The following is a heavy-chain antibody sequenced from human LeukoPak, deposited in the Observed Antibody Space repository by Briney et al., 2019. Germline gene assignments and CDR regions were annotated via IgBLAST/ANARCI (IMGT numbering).Heavy chain of an antibody. CDR3: VREVTAVILYGMDV. J-gene: IGHJ6*02. Sequence: GGSLRLSCGASGFTFNNYWMHWVRQAPGKGLVWVSRINCDGSSTTYADSVKGRFTISRDNAKNTLYLQMNSLRAEDTAVYYCVREVTAVILYGMDVWGRGTTVTVSS. CDR1: GFTFNNYW. CDR2: INCDGSST. V-gene: IGHV3-74*01. D-gene: IGHD4-11*01.